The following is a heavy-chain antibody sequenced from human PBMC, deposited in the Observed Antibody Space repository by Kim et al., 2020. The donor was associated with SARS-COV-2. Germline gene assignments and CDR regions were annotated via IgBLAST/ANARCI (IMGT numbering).Heavy chain of an antibody. CDR3: ARDREYYYDSSGYSVRVFDY. CDR2: ISAYNGNT. CDR1: GYTFTSYG. J-gene: IGHJ4*02. Sequence: ASVKVSCKASGYTFTSYGISWVRQAPGQGLEWMGWISAYNGNTNYAQKLQGRVTMTTDTSTSTAYMELRSLRSDDTAVYYCARDREYYYDSSGYSVRVFDYWGQGTLVTVSS. D-gene: IGHD3-22*01. V-gene: IGHV1-18*01.